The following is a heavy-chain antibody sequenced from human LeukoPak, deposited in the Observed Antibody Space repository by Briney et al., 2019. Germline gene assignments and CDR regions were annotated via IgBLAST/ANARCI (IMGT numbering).Heavy chain of an antibody. V-gene: IGHV4-59*01. CDR1: GGSISSYY. Sequence: SEPRPLTCTVAGGSISSYYWSWLRAPPGEGVGGTGYIYYSGSTNYNPSLKSRVTISVDTSKNQLSLKLSSVTAADTAVYYCARVREYYISTGFRGMDVWGQGTTVTVSS. CDR3: ARVREYYISTGFRGMDV. CDR2: IYYSGST. J-gene: IGHJ6*02. D-gene: IGHD3-9*01.